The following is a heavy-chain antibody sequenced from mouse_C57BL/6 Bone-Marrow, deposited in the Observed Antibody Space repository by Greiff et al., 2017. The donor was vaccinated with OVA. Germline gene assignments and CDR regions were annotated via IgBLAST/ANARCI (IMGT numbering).Heavy chain of an antibody. CDR1: GYTFTSYW. CDR3: ARVYYGSSYWYFDV. CDR2: IYPGSGST. D-gene: IGHD1-1*01. J-gene: IGHJ1*03. V-gene: IGHV1-55*01. Sequence: QVQLQQPGAELVKPGASVKMSCKASGYTFTSYWITWVKQRPGQGLEWIGDIYPGSGSTNYNEKFKSKATLTVDTSSSTAYMRLSSLTSEDSAVYYCARVYYGSSYWYFDVWGTGTTVTVSS.